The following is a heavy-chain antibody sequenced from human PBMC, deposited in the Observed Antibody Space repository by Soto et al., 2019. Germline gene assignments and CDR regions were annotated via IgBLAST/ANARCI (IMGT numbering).Heavy chain of an antibody. V-gene: IGHV3-64*01. CDR2: ISSKGVGT. Sequence: EVQLAESGGGLAQPGGSLRLSCAASGFTLSGYAMDWVRQAPGKGLEYVSGISSKGVGTYYANSVQGRFTISRDNSKNTVYLQMGSLRPEDMAVYYCARRAHPDFYYMDVWGKGTTVTVSS. J-gene: IGHJ6*03. CDR3: ARRAHPDFYYMDV. CDR1: GFTLSGYA.